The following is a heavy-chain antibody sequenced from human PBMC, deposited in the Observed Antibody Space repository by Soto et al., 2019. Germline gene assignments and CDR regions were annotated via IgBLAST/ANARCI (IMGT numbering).Heavy chain of an antibody. J-gene: IGHJ6*02. Sequence: SETLSLTCTVSGGSISTYYWSWIRQPPGKGLEWIGYIYYSGRTNYNPSLKSRVTIPVDTSKNQFSLKLSSVTGADTAVYYCARDRYYYDSSGYYYGMDVWGQGTTVTVSS. V-gene: IGHV4-59*01. CDR3: ARDRYYYDSSGYYYGMDV. CDR2: IYYSGRT. D-gene: IGHD3-22*01. CDR1: GGSISTYY.